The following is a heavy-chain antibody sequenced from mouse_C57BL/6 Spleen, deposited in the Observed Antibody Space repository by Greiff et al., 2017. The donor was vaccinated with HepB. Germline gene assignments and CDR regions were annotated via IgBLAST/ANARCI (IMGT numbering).Heavy chain of an antibody. CDR1: GYTFTSYW. D-gene: IGHD1-1*01. CDR3: ARGKGSSHWYFDV. V-gene: IGHV1-7*01. J-gene: IGHJ1*03. CDR2: INPSSGYT. Sequence: QVQLQQSGAELAKPGASVKLSCKASGYTFTSYWMHWVKQRPGQGLEWIGYINPSSGYTKYNQTFKDKATLTADKSSSTAYMQLRSLTYEDSAVYYCARGKGSSHWYFDVWGTGTTVTVSS.